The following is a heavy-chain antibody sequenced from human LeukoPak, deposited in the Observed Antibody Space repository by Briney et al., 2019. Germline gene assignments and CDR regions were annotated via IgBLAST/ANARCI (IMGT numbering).Heavy chain of an antibody. J-gene: IGHJ4*02. CDR3: ARGAAMGFGYFDY. Sequence: SGTLPLTCAVSGGSISSSYWWSWVRQSPGRGLEWIGEIFHSGTTNLNPSLQSRVTISVDKAKNHFSLKLSSVTAADTAVYYCARGAAMGFGYFDYWGQGTLVTVSS. CDR2: IFHSGTT. D-gene: IGHD1-26*01. V-gene: IGHV4-4*02. CDR1: GGSISSSYW.